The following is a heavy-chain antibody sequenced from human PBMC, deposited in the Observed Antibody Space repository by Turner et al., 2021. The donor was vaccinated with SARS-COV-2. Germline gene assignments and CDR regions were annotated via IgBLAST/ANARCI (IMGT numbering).Heavy chain of an antibody. Sequence: QVQLVHSGAEVEKPGSSVKDCCPDAVCTFGTNPIAWVRQAPGQGLEWMGRIIPILGIPTEAQKYQGRVTITADKSTNTAYMELRNLRPEDTAIYYCARENIDIICFDRWGQGTLVTVSS. V-gene: IGHV1-69*04. CDR3: ARENIDIICFDR. CDR1: VCTFGTNP. J-gene: IGHJ4*02. CDR2: IIPILGIP. D-gene: IGHD3-9*01.